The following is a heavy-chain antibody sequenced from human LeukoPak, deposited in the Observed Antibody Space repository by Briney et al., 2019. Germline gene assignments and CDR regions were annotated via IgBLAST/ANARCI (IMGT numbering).Heavy chain of an antibody. CDR2: IAAYQGKI. CDR3: ARGNQSGGAAFDI. CDR1: GYTFTSYG. J-gene: IGHJ3*02. V-gene: IGHV1-18*01. D-gene: IGHD1-14*01. Sequence: ASVKVSCKPSGYTFTSYGISWVRQAPGQGLEWVGWIAAYQGKIAYAQKFQGRVTMTTDTSTNTAYMELRSLRSDDTAVYYCARGNQSGGAAFDIWGQGTMVTVSS.